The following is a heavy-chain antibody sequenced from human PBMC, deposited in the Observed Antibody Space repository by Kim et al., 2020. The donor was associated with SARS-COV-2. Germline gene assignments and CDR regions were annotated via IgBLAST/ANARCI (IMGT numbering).Heavy chain of an antibody. CDR2: ISGSGVST. D-gene: IGHD3-9*01. V-gene: IGHV3-23*01. J-gene: IGHJ4*02. CDR1: GFTFSNYG. CDR3: ATRDTSDWHYFER. Sequence: GGSLRLSCAATGFTFSNYGISRVRQAPGKGLEWVAVISGSGVSTNYAGSVRGRFTISRDNSKNTVYLHMNSLRAEDTAVYYCATRDTSDWHYFERWGQGTLITVSS.